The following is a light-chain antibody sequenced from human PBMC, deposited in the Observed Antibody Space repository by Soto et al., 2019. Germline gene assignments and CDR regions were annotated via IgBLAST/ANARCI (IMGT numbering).Light chain of an antibody. CDR1: SSDVGGYNF. CDR2: EVS. V-gene: IGLV2-8*01. Sequence: QSVLTQPPSASGSPGQSVTISCTGTSSDVGGYNFVSWYQQHPGKSPKLMIYEVSKRPSGVPDRFSGSKSGNTASLTVSGLQAEDDADYYCGSDAGSGIYVFGTGSK. CDR3: GSDAGSGIYV. J-gene: IGLJ1*01.